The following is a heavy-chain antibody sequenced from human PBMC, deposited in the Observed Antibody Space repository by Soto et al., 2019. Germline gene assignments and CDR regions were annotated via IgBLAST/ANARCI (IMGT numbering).Heavy chain of an antibody. CDR2: ISGTGGNT. CDR1: GGSVSSSSYY. D-gene: IGHD1-20*01. CDR3: VKAVYLLDFDY. Sequence: PSETLSLTCTVSGGSVSSSSYYWGWIRQAPGKGLEWVSTISGTGGNTYYADSVKGRFTISRDNSKNTVYLQMNSLRAEDTAVYYCVKAVYLLDFDYWGQGTLVTVSS. J-gene: IGHJ4*02. V-gene: IGHV3-23*01.